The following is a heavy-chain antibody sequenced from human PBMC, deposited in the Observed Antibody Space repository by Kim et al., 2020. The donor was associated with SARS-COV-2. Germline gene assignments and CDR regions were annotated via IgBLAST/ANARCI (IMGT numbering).Heavy chain of an antibody. CDR1: GGSISSGGYY. Sequence: SETLSLTCTVSGGSISSGGYYWSWIRQHPGKGLECIGYIYYSGSTYYNPSLKSRVTISVDTSKNQFSLKLSSVTAADTAVYYCARDPRSLGYYGMDVWGQGTTVTVSS. CDR3: ARDPRSLGYYGMDV. J-gene: IGHJ6*02. V-gene: IGHV4-31*03. CDR2: IYYSGST. D-gene: IGHD7-27*01.